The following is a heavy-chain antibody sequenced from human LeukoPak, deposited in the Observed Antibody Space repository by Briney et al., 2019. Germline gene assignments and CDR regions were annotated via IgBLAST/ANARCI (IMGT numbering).Heavy chain of an antibody. CDR3: AREEKYSSSCVDV. V-gene: IGHV3-48*02. Sequence: GRSLILSMAASGFMFTSYSMNLDRQTPGKGLEWVAYISSPSTNISYVDSVKGRFTISRDNAKNSMYLQMNRLRDEDTAVYFCAREEKYSSSCVDVWGQGTTVTVSS. J-gene: IGHJ6*02. CDR2: ISSPSTNI. D-gene: IGHD6-13*01. CDR1: GFMFTSYS.